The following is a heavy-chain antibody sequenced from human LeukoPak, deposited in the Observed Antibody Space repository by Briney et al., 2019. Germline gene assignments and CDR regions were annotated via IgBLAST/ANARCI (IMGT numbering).Heavy chain of an antibody. CDR3: AGAYYYDSSGYPHDAFDI. Sequence: PSETLSLTCAVYGGSFSGYYWSWIHQPPGKGLEWIGEINHSGSTNYNPSLKSRVTISVDTSKNQFSLKLSSVTAADTAVYYCAGAYYYDSSGYPHDAFDIWGQGTMVTVSS. CDR2: INHSGST. V-gene: IGHV4-34*01. D-gene: IGHD3-22*01. CDR1: GGSFSGYY. J-gene: IGHJ3*02.